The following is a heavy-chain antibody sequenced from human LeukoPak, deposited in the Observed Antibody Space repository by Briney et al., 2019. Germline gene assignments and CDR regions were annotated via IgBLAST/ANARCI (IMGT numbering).Heavy chain of an antibody. Sequence: GGSLRLSCAASGFTVSDNYMTWVRQAPGKGLEWVSVIYSGNRTKYADSVKGRFIISRDNSKNTLLFQMNSLRAEDTAVYYCARLTSGNGLDVWGRGTTVTVS. V-gene: IGHV3-66*04. J-gene: IGHJ6*02. D-gene: IGHD3-3*01. CDR3: ARLTSGNGLDV. CDR1: GFTVSDNY. CDR2: IYSGNRT.